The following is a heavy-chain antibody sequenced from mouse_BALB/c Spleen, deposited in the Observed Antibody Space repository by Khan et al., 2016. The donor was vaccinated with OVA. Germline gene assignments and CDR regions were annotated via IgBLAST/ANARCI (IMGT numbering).Heavy chain of an antibody. CDR3: ASPPYISYMLDN. CDR1: GHTFTKFG. Sequence: QIQFVQSGPELKKPGETVKISCKATGHTFTKFGTNWVKQAPGKGLQWMGWIITYTGEPTYADDFHGRFAFSLETSASTAYLQINNLNNEDTTTYCCASPPYISYMLDNWGKGTSVTVSP. V-gene: IGHV9-3-1*01. J-gene: IGHJ4*01. D-gene: IGHD1-3*01. CDR2: IITYTGEP.